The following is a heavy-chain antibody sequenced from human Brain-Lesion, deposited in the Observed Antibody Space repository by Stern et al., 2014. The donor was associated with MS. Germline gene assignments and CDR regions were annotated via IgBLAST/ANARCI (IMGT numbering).Heavy chain of an antibody. D-gene: IGHD1-14*01. V-gene: IGHV3-9*01. CDR3: ARDITGSSAYFAY. Sequence: EVQLEESGGDLVQPGRSLRLSCAAFGFTFGDYAMHWVRQGPGKGLEWVAGISWNSGTIGYADSVKGRFTTSRDNAYSSLYLQMNSLRPEDTALYYCARDITGSSAYFAYWGQGTLVTVSS. CDR2: ISWNSGTI. J-gene: IGHJ4*02. CDR1: GFTFGDYA.